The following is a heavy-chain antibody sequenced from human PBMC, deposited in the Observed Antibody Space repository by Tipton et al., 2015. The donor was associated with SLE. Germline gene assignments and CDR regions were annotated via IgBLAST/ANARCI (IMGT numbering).Heavy chain of an antibody. J-gene: IGHJ4*02. CDR1: GFTVSSNY. D-gene: IGHD6-19*01. CDR2: IYSGGST. V-gene: IGHV3-53*05. Sequence: SLRLSCAASGFTVSSNYMSWVRQAPGKGLEWVSVIYSGGSTYYADSVKGRFTISRDNSKNTLYLQMNSLRAEDTAVYYCARDRCSGRFDFDYWGQGTLVTVSS. CDR3: ARDRCSGRFDFDY.